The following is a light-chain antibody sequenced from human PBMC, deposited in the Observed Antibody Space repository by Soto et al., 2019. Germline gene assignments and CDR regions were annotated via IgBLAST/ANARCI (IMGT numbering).Light chain of an antibody. CDR3: QQNYRNTPWT. J-gene: IGKJ1*01. CDR1: QTISRY. V-gene: IGKV1-39*01. CDR2: SAS. Sequence: DIQMTQSPSSLSASFGERVNVTCXASQTISRYVNWYQQKPGKAPTLLISSASSLERGVPSRFSGGGSGTTFTLTITGLQPEDFATYYCQQNYRNTPWTFGQGTKV.